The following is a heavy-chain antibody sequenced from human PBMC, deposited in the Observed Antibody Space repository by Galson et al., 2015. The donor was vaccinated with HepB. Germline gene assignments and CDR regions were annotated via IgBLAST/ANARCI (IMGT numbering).Heavy chain of an antibody. J-gene: IGHJ4*02. CDR1: GFTFSSYG. Sequence: SLRLSCAASGFTFSSYGMHWVRQAPGKGLEWVAVIWYDGSNKYYADSVKGRFTISRDNSKNTLYLQMNSLRAEDTAVYYCARDKNEKYSSSWYYFDYWGQGTLVTVSS. D-gene: IGHD6-13*01. CDR3: ARDKNEKYSSSWYYFDY. CDR2: IWYDGSNK. V-gene: IGHV3-33*01.